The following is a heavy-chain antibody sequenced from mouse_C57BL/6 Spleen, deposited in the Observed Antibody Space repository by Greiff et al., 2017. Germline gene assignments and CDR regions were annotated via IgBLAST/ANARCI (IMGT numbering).Heavy chain of an antibody. D-gene: IGHD1-1*01. CDR3: ARRDYYYGSSPFAY. CDR2: IDPSDSYT. CDR1: GYTFTSYW. Sequence: QVQLQQPGAELVKPGASVKLSCKASGYTFTSYWMQWVKQRPGQGLEWIGEIDPSDSYTNYNQKFKGKATLTVDTSSSTAYMQLSSLTSEDSAVYYGARRDYYYGSSPFAYWGQGTLVTVSA. J-gene: IGHJ3*01. V-gene: IGHV1-50*01.